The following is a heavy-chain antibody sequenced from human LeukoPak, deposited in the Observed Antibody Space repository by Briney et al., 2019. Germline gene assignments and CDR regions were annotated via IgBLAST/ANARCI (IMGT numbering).Heavy chain of an antibody. Sequence: ASVKVSCKASGYTFTSYAMHWVRQAPGQRLEWMGWINAGNGNTKYSQKLQGRVTITRDTSASTAYMELSSLRSEDTAVYYCARGAAAGTFNYWGQGTLVTVSS. D-gene: IGHD6-13*01. CDR3: ARGAAAGTFNY. CDR1: GYTFTSYA. CDR2: INAGNGNT. J-gene: IGHJ4*02. V-gene: IGHV1-3*01.